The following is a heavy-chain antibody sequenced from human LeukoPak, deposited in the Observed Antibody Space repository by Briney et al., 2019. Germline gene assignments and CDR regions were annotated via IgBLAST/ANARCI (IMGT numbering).Heavy chain of an antibody. D-gene: IGHD6-13*01. CDR2: INPSGGST. V-gene: IGHV1-46*01. Sequence: ASVKVSCKASGYTFTSYYMHWVRQAPGQGLEWMGIINPSGGSTSYAQKFQGRVTMTRDTSTSTVYMELSSLRSEDTAVYYCARDRVAAAGKLRFDYWGQGTLVTVSS. CDR1: GYTFTSYY. J-gene: IGHJ4*02. CDR3: ARDRVAAAGKLRFDY.